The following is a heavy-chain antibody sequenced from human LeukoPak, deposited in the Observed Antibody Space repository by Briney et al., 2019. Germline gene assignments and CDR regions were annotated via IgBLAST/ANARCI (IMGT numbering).Heavy chain of an antibody. J-gene: IGHJ4*02. CDR3: ARDCCGEWYFFDS. D-gene: IGHD3-10*01. CDR1: GFTVSSSY. Sequence: GGSLRLSCAASGFTVSSSYMSWVRQAPGKGLEWVSIISSAGTTYYADSVKGRFTISRDNSKNTVYLQVNSLRDEDTAVYYCARDCCGEWYFFDSWGQGTLITVSS. CDR2: ISSAGTT. V-gene: IGHV3-66*01.